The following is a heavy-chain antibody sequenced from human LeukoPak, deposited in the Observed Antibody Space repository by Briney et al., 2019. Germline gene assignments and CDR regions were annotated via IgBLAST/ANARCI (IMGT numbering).Heavy chain of an antibody. Sequence: PSETLSLTCAVYGXSFSGYYGSWIRQPPGKGLEWIGEINHSGSTNYNPSLKSRVTISIDTSKNQFSLKLSSVTAADTAVYYCARKSGYSYGPYYYYYGMDVWGQGTTVTVSS. CDR3: ARKSGYSYGPYYYYYGMDV. CDR1: GXSFSGYY. V-gene: IGHV4-34*01. J-gene: IGHJ6*02. D-gene: IGHD5-18*01. CDR2: INHSGST.